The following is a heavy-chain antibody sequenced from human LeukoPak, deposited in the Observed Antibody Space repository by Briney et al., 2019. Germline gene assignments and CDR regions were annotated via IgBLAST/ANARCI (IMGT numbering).Heavy chain of an antibody. J-gene: IGHJ3*02. D-gene: IGHD2-8*01. Sequence: DSVKVSCKSSGYTFTSFGISWVRQAPGQVLGWMGWISAYNGNTIYAHKRQGRVTMTTDTYTSTAYMELKSVRSDDTAVYYSARVCAEWGDAFDICGQGTMVTVSS. CDR2: ISAYNGNT. CDR3: ARVCAEWGDAFDI. CDR1: GYTFTSFG. V-gene: IGHV1-18*01.